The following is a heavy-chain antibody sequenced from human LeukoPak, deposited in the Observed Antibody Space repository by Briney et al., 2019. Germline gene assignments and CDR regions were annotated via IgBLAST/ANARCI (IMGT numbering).Heavy chain of an antibody. J-gene: IGHJ3*02. CDR2: IYHSGST. Sequence: PSETLSLTCGVSGYSISSGYYWGWIRQPPGKGREGCGSIYHSGSTYYNPSLKSRVTISVDTSKNQFSLKLRSVTAADTALYYCARWDSGEWFHDAFDIWGQGTRVTVSS. CDR3: ARWDSGEWFHDAFDI. CDR1: GYSISSGYY. D-gene: IGHD3-3*01. V-gene: IGHV4-38-2*01.